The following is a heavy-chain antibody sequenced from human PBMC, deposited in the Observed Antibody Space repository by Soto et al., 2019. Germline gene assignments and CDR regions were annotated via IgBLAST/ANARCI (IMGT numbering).Heavy chain of an antibody. CDR3: ARHRGPAPVY. Sequence: QVQLQESGPGLVKPSETLSLTCTVSGGSISGYYWTWIRQPPGKGLEWVGSLFYCGTTDYNPSLKSRLTMSLDTSKNHFSLKLRSVTAADTAVYYCARHRGPAPVYWGQGTLVTASS. V-gene: IGHV4-39*01. D-gene: IGHD3-10*01. CDR2: LFYCGTT. J-gene: IGHJ4*02. CDR1: GGSISGYY.